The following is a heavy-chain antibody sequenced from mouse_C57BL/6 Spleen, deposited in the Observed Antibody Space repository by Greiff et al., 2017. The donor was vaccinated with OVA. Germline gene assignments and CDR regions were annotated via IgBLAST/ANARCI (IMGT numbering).Heavy chain of an antibody. CDR2: ISYDGSN. J-gene: IGHJ3*01. CDR1: GYSITSGYY. Sequence: EVQLQQSGPGLVKPSQSLSLTCSVTGYSITSGYYWNWIRQFPGNNLEWMGYISYDGSNNYNPSLKNRISITRDTSKNQFFLKLNSVTTEDTATYYWAREDYGSPFAYWGQGTLVTVSA. CDR3: AREDYGSPFAY. V-gene: IGHV3-6*01. D-gene: IGHD1-1*01.